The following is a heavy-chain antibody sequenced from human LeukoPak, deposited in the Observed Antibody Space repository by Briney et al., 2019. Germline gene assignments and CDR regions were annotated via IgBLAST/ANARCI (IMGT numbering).Heavy chain of an antibody. CDR1: GYTFTSYY. J-gene: IGHJ5*02. CDR2: INPRGGST. D-gene: IGHD6-6*01. CDR3: ARDAGGPYINSSEWFDP. V-gene: IGHV1-46*01. Sequence: ASVKVSCKASGYTFTSYYMHWVRQAPGQGLEWMGTINPRGGSTSYALKFQGRVTMTRDMSTSTVYMELSSLRSEDTAVYYCARDAGGPYINSSEWFDPWGQGTLVTVSS.